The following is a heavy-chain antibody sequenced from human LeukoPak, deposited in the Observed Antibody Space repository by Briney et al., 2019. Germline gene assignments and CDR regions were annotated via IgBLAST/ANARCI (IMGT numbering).Heavy chain of an antibody. Sequence: SETLSLTCAVYGGSFSGYYWSWIRQPPGKGLEWIGEINHSGSTNYNPSLKSRVTISVDTSKNQFSLKLSSVTAADTAVYYCARDGDYYDSSGYYYGGFDYWGQGTWSPSPQ. CDR3: ARDGDYYDSSGYYYGGFDY. CDR2: INHSGST. V-gene: IGHV4-34*01. CDR1: GGSFSGYY. D-gene: IGHD3-22*01. J-gene: IGHJ4*02.